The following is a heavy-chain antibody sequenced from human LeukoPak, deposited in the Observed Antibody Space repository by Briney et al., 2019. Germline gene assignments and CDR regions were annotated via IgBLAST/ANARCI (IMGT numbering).Heavy chain of an antibody. CDR3: ARGLISPPPRGSYFLGFDY. V-gene: IGHV1-46*04. J-gene: IGHJ4*02. CDR1: GYTFTSYG. CDR2: SNPSGGST. D-gene: IGHD1-26*01. Sequence: ASVKVSCKASGYTFTSYGISWVRQAPGQGLEWVGISNPSGGSTTYAQELQGRVTMTRDTSTSTVYMELSSLRSEDTAVYYCARGLISPPPRGSYFLGFDYWGQGTLVSVSS.